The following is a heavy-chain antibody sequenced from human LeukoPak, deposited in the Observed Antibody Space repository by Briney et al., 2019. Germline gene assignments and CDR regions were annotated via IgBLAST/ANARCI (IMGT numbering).Heavy chain of an antibody. CDR3: ARSSRNYYGSGSLLYWPAR. V-gene: IGHV4-59*01. CDR1: GGSISSYY. CDR2: IYYSGST. J-gene: IGHJ4*02. Sequence: ASETLSLTCTVSGGSISSYYWSWIRQPPGKGLEWIGYIYYSGSTNYNPSLKSRVTISVDTSKNQFSLKLSSVTAAYTAVYYCARSSRNYYGSGSLLYWPARWGQGTLVTVSS. D-gene: IGHD3-10*01.